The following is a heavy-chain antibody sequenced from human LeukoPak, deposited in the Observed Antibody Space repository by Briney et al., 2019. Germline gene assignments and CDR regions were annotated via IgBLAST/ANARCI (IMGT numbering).Heavy chain of an antibody. CDR3: ARHDPQGWLRPRGWYFDY. D-gene: IGHD5-12*01. CDR2: IYYSGST. V-gene: IGHV4-39*01. Sequence: SETLSLTCTVSGGSISSSSYYWGWIRQPPGKGLERIGSIYYSGSTYYNPSLKSRVTISVDTSKNQFSLKLSSVTAADTAVYYCARHDPQGWLRPRGWYFDYWGQGTLVTVSS. CDR1: GGSISSSSYY. J-gene: IGHJ4*02.